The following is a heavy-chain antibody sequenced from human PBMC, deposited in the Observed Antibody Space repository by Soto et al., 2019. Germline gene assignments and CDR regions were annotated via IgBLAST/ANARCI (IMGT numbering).Heavy chain of an antibody. V-gene: IGHV3-15*01. D-gene: IGHD1-7*01. J-gene: IGHJ6*03. CDR1: GFTFSNAW. CDR2: IKSKTDGGTT. CDR3: AKSWNYEPLRLQIYYYYMDV. Sequence: GGSLRLSCAASGFTFSNAWMSWVRQAPGKGLEWVGRIKSKTDGGTTDYAAPVKGRFTISRDDSKNTLYLQMNSLKTEDTAVYYCAKSWNYEPLRLQIYYYYMDVWGKGTTVTVSS.